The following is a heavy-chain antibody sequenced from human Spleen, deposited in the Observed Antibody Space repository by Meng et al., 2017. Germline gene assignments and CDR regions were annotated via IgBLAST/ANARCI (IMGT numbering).Heavy chain of an antibody. CDR1: GHTVTSYA. J-gene: IGHJ4*02. CDR2: IDPNNDHT. CDR3: ARDEDISAAGKLFGDY. D-gene: IGHD6-13*01. Sequence: QLGLWGVEVKRRGASGKVSSKASGHTVTSYAMNWVRQAPGQGLEWMGRIDPNNDHTQYAQNFQGRVTMTSDTSISTVYMELNGLRSDDTAVYYCARDEDISAAGKLFGDYWGQGTLVTVSS. V-gene: IGHV1-2*06.